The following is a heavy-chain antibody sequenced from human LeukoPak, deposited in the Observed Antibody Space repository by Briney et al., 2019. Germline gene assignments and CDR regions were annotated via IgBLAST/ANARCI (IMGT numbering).Heavy chain of an antibody. V-gene: IGHV3-64D*06. D-gene: IGHD6-13*01. J-gene: IGHJ4*02. CDR2: ISSNGGST. CDR1: GFTFSSYA. Sequence: GGSLRLSCSASGFTFSSYAMHWVRQAPGKGLEYVPAISSNGGSTYYADSVKGRFTISRDNSKNTLYLQMSSLRAEDTAVYYCYSIAAAGYNFDYWGQGTLVTVSS. CDR3: YSIAAAGYNFDY.